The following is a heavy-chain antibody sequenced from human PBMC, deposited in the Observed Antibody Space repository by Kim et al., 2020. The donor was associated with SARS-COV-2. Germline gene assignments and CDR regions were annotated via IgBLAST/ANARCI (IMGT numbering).Heavy chain of an antibody. D-gene: IGHD1-1*01. CDR3: AQRHSGTWTFDY. J-gene: IGHJ4*02. CDR1: GFAFSNSA. CDR2: ISDSGGRT. Sequence: GGSLRLSCEASGFAFSNSAMTWVRQAPGEGLEWVSGISDSGGRTYYADSAKGRFTISRDNAKNTLYLQLNSLRAEDTAMYYCAQRHSGTWTFDYWGQGTLVTVSS. V-gene: IGHV3-23*01.